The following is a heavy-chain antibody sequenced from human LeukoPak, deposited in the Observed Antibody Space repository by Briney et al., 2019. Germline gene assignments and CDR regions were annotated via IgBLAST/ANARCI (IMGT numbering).Heavy chain of an antibody. D-gene: IGHD3-10*01. Sequence: GGSLRLSCAASGFTFSSYEMNWVRQAPGKGLEWVSYISSSGSTIYYADSVKGRFTISRDNAKNSLYLQMNSLRAEDTAVYYCAREETYYYGSGSYYRGAIDYWGQGTLVTVSS. J-gene: IGHJ4*02. CDR1: GFTFSSYE. CDR2: ISSSGSTI. CDR3: AREETYYYGSGSYYRGAIDY. V-gene: IGHV3-48*03.